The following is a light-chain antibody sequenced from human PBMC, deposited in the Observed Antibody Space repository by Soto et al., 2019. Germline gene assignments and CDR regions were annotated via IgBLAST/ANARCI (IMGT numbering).Light chain of an antibody. CDR3: QSYDSSLSGSVV. Sequence: QPVLTQPPSVSWAPGQRVTISCTGSSSNIGAGYDVHWYQQLPGTAPKLLIYGNSNRASGVPDRFSGSKSGTSASLAITGLQAEDEADYYCQSYDSSLSGSVVFGGGTKLTVL. CDR1: SSNIGAGYD. V-gene: IGLV1-40*01. CDR2: GNS. J-gene: IGLJ2*01.